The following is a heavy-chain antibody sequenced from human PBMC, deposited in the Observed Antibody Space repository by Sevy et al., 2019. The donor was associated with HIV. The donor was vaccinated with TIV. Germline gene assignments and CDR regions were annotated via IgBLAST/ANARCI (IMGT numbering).Heavy chain of an antibody. Sequence: GGSLRLSCAASGFTVSNNCMNWVRQAPGKGLEWVSLIYCGGTTHYADSVKGRFTISRDHSKNTLYLQMNSLRAEDTAIYYCARDPPGIAATGGGWGQGTLVTVSS. J-gene: IGHJ4*02. V-gene: IGHV3-53*01. CDR2: IYCGGTT. CDR1: GFTVSNNC. D-gene: IGHD6-13*01. CDR3: ARDPPGIAATGGG.